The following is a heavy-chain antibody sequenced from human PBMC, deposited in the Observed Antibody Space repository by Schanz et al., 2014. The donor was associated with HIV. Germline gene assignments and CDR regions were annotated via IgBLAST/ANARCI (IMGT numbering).Heavy chain of an antibody. V-gene: IGHV3-9*01. D-gene: IGHD1-26*01. CDR1: GFTFRNYG. J-gene: IGHJ3*02. Sequence: VQLVESGGGVVQPGRSLRLSCAASGFTFRNYGMHWVRQAPGKGLEWVSGISWNSGSIGYADSVKGRFTISRDNAKNSLYLQMNSLRAEDTALYYCAKDMGSGSYETFDIWGQGTMVTVSS. CDR3: AKDMGSGSYETFDI. CDR2: ISWNSGSI.